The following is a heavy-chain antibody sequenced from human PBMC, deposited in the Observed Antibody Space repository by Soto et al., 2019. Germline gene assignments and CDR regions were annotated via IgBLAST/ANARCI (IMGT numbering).Heavy chain of an antibody. CDR3: ASQYCSGGSCYFDY. CDR2: IIPILGIA. V-gene: IGHV1-69*02. CDR1: GGTFSSYT. Sequence: SVKVSCKASGGTFSSYTMSWVRQAPGQGLEWMGRIIPILGIANYAQKFQGRVTITADKSTSTAYMELSSLRSEDTAVYYCASQYCSGGSCYFDYWGQGTLVTVSS. D-gene: IGHD2-15*01. J-gene: IGHJ4*02.